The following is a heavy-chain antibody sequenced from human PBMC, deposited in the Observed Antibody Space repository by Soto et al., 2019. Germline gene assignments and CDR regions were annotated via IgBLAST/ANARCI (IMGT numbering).Heavy chain of an antibody. Sequence: QVQLVQSGAEVKKPGSSVKVSCKASGGTFSSYAISWVRQAPGQGLEWMGGIIPIFGTANYAQKFQGRVTITADEXXRQADLELSRLRADDTAVYYCASSVAKYSYYGMDVWGQGTTVTVSS. CDR1: GGTFSSYA. D-gene: IGHD5-12*01. V-gene: IGHV1-69*12. CDR2: IIPIFGTA. J-gene: IGHJ6*02. CDR3: ASSVAKYSYYGMDV.